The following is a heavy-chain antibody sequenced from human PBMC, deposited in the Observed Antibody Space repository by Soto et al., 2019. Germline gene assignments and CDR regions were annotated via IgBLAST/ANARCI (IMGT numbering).Heavy chain of an antibody. D-gene: IGHD1-26*01. V-gene: IGHV3-30-3*01. CDR1: GFTFSTYA. Sequence: QVQVVESGGGVVQPGRSLRLSCAASGFTFSTYAMHWVRQAPGKGLEWVAVISYDGSNEYYADSVKGRFTISRDNSKNTLYLQMNSLRAEDTAVYYCAGQVGYYYWGQGTLVTVSS. J-gene: IGHJ4*02. CDR3: AGQVGYYY. CDR2: ISYDGSNE.